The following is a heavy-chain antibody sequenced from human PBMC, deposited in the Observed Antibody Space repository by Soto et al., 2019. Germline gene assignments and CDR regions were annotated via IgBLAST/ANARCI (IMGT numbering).Heavy chain of an antibody. CDR3: ARVPRPYSSGWYGYFQH. J-gene: IGHJ1*01. D-gene: IGHD6-19*01. CDR2: IIPIFGTA. V-gene: IGHV1-69*13. CDR1: GGTFSSYA. Sequence: VASVKVSCKASGGTFSSYAISWVRQAPGQGLEWMGGIIPIFGTANYAQKFQGRVTITADESTSTAYMELSSLRSEDTAVYYCARVPRPYSSGWYGYFQHWGQGTLVTVSS.